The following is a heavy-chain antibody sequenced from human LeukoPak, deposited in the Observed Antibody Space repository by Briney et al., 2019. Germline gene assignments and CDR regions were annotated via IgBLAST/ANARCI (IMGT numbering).Heavy chain of an antibody. Sequence: ASETLSLTCTVSGGSISSGGYYWTWIRQHPGKGLEWIGYIHHTGSTYYNPSLKSRVTISIDTSKNQFSLKLSSVTAADTAVYYCARDRSSSYAFDYWGQGTLVTVSS. D-gene: IGHD6-13*01. V-gene: IGHV4-31*03. CDR1: GGSISSGGYY. J-gene: IGHJ4*02. CDR2: IHHTGST. CDR3: ARDRSSSYAFDY.